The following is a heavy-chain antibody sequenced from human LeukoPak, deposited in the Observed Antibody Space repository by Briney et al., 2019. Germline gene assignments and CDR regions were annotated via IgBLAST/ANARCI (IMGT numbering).Heavy chain of an antibody. CDR1: GGSFSGYY. V-gene: IGHV4-34*01. CDR2: INHSGST. J-gene: IGHJ4*02. D-gene: IGHD5-24*01. CDR3: ARGRWLQFRYFDY. Sequence: PSETLSLTCAVYGGSFSGYYWSWIRQPPGEGLEWIGEINHSGSTNYNPSLKSRVTISVDTSKNQFSLKLSSVTAADTAVYYCARGRWLQFRYFDYWGQGTLVTVSS.